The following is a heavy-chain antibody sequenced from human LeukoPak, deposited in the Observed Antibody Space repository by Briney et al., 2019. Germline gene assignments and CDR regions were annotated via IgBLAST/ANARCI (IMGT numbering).Heavy chain of an antibody. CDR2: ISSRSSTI. V-gene: IGHV3-48*01. CDR3: ARDSYYDSSGRAPHDAFDI. CDR1: GFTFSSYS. D-gene: IGHD3-22*01. J-gene: IGHJ3*02. Sequence: PGGSLRLSCAASGFTFSSYSMNWVRQAPGKGLEWISYISSRSSTIYYADSVKGRFTISRDNAKNSLYLQMNSLRAEDTAVYYCARDSYYDSSGRAPHDAFDIWGQGTMVTVSS.